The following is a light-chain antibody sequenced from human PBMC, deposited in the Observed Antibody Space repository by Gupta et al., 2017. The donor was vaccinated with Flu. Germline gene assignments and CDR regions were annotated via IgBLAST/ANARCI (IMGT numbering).Light chain of an antibody. J-gene: IGLJ2*01. CDR2: EVS. CDR1: SSDVGGYNY. CDR3: SSYAGSNNLVV. V-gene: IGLV2-8*01. Sequence: QSALTQPPSASGSPGQSVTISCTGASSDVGGYNYVSWYQQHPGKAPKLMLYEVSSRPSGVPDRFSGSKSGNTASLTFPGLQTEDEADYYCSSYAGSNNLVVFGGGTKLTVL.